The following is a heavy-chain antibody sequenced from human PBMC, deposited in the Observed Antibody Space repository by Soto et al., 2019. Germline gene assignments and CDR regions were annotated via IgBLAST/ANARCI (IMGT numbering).Heavy chain of an antibody. V-gene: IGHV3-23*01. CDR1: GFTFSSYA. Sequence: EGSLRLSCAASGFTFSSYAMSWVRQAPGKGLEWVSAISGSGVSTYYADSVKGRFTISRDNSKNTVYLQMNSLRAEDTAVYYCAKRGPPALGYCTGGSCYDAEDYWGQGTLVTVSS. CDR2: ISGSGVST. J-gene: IGHJ4*02. D-gene: IGHD2-15*01. CDR3: AKRGPPALGYCTGGSCYDAEDY.